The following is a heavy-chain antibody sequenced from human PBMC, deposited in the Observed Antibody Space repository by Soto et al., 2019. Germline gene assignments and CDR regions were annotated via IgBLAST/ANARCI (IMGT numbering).Heavy chain of an antibody. J-gene: IGHJ4*02. CDR3: ARGVKQFWIFDY. CDR1: GGSISSGGYY. V-gene: IGHV4-31*03. CDR2: IYYSGST. D-gene: IGHD3-3*01. Sequence: PSETLSLTCPVSGGSISSGGYYWSWIRQHPGKGLEWIGYIYYSGSTYYNPSLKSRVTISVDTSKNQFSLKLSSVTAADTAFFYCARGVKQFWIFDYGGQGTLVTVPS.